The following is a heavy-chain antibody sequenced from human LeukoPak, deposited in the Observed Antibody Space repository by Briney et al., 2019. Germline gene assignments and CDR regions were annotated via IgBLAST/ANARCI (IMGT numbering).Heavy chain of an antibody. Sequence: GGSLRLSCAASGFTFSSYGMRWVRQAPGKVLEWVAFIRYDGSNKYYADSVKGRFTISRDNSKNTLYLQMNSLRAEDTAVYYCAKDPTHYRVWDDYDSSVLSCWGQGTLVTVSS. D-gene: IGHD3-22*01. J-gene: IGHJ4*02. CDR1: GFTFSSYG. V-gene: IGHV3-30*02. CDR3: AKDPTHYRVWDDYDSSVLSC. CDR2: IRYDGSNK.